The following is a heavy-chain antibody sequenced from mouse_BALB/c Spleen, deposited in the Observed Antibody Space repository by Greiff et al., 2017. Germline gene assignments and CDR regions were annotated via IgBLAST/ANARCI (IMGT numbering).Heavy chain of an antibody. CDR2: ISYSGST. CDR1: GYSITSDYA. J-gene: IGHJ3*01. CDR3: AGGKYYDYDWFAY. V-gene: IGHV3-2*02. D-gene: IGHD2-4*01. Sequence: EVQGVESGPGLVKPSQSLSLTCTVTGYSITSDYAWNWIRQFPGNKLEWMGYISYSGSTSYNPSLKSRISITRDTSKNQFFLQLNSVTTEDTATYYCAGGKYYDYDWFAYWGQGTLVTVSA.